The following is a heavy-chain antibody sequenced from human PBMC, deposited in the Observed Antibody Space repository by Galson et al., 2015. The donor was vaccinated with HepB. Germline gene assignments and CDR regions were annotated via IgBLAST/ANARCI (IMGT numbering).Heavy chain of an antibody. D-gene: IGHD3-22*01. J-gene: IGHJ4*02. V-gene: IGHV3-30*03. Sequence: SLRLSCAASGFSFSSYGMHWVRQAPGTGLEWVAAVSYDGINKYYSDSLKGRLTISRDNSKNTLYLQMNSPRVEDTAVYYCARGRNYYDSTGSYDHWSQGTLVTVSS. CDR3: ARGRNYYDSTGSYDH. CDR2: VSYDGINK. CDR1: GFSFSSYG.